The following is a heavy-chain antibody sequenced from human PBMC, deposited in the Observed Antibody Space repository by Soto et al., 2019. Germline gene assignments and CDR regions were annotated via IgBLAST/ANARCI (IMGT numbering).Heavy chain of an antibody. D-gene: IGHD3-22*01. Sequence: SETLSLTCTVSGGSISSYYWSWIRQPPGKGLEWIGYIYYSGSTNYNPSLKSRVTISVDTSKNQFSLKLSSVTAADTAVYYCARAYYERAGFDPWGQGTLVTVSS. CDR2: IYYSGST. J-gene: IGHJ5*02. V-gene: IGHV4-59*01. CDR1: GGSISSYY. CDR3: ARAYYERAGFDP.